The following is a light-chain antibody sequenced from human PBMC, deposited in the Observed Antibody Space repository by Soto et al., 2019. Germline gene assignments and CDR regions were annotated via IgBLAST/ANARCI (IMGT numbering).Light chain of an antibody. CDR1: QSVSRW. V-gene: IGKV1-5*01. Sequence: DIQMTQSPSTLSASVGDRVTITCQASQSVSRWLAWYQQKPGKAPKVLIWDASSLQRGVPSRFSGSGSGTEFTLTISSLQPDDFATYYCQQYNDYSTWTFGQGTKVDIK. J-gene: IGKJ1*01. CDR2: DAS. CDR3: QQYNDYSTWT.